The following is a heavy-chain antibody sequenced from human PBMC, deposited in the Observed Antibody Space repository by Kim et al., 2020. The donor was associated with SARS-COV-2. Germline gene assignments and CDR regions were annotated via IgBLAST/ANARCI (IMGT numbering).Heavy chain of an antibody. CDR1: GFTFSDYY. CDR3: ARDCSGGSCYSDYYGMDV. J-gene: IGHJ6*02. V-gene: IGHV3-11*05. Sequence: GGSLRLSCAASGFTFSDYYMSWIRQAPGKGLEWVSYISSSSSYTNYADSVKGRFTISRDNAKNSLYLQMNSLRAEDTAVYYCARDCSGGSCYSDYYGMDVWGQGTTVTVSS. CDR2: ISSSSSYT. D-gene: IGHD2-15*01.